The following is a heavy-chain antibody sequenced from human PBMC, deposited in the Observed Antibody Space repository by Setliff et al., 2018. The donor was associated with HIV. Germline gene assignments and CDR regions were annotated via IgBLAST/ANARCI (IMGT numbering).Heavy chain of an antibody. CDR3: ARQMPIPGIAITPVDY. CDR1: GASISRGNYY. V-gene: IGHV4-61*01. CDR2: VFYTGFA. Sequence: PSDTLSLTCTVSGASISRGNYYWTWIRQRPGKGLEWMGYVFYTGFAAYNPSLKSRLTISVDTSKSQFSLTLTSVTAADTAVYYCARQMPIPGIAITPVDYWGQGALVTVSS. D-gene: IGHD5-12*01. J-gene: IGHJ4*02.